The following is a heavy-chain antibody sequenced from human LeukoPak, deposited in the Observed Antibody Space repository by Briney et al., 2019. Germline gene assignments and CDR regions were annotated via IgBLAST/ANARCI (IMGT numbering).Heavy chain of an antibody. Sequence: EASVKVSCKASGYTFTSYDINWVRQATGQGLEWMGWMNPNNGNTGYAQKFQGRVTMTRNTSISTAYVELSSLRSEDTAVYYCARDPLWFGTKFDYCGQGTLVTVSS. CDR3: ARDPLWFGTKFDY. D-gene: IGHD3-10*01. J-gene: IGHJ4*02. V-gene: IGHV1-8*01. CDR2: MNPNNGNT. CDR1: GYTFTSYD.